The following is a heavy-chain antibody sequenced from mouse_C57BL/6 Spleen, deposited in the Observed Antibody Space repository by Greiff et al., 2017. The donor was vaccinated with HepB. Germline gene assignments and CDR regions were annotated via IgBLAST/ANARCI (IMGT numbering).Heavy chain of an antibody. CDR3: ARDTLGYYGSSDWYFDV. CDR2: INYDGSST. J-gene: IGHJ1*03. V-gene: IGHV5-16*01. CDR1: GFTFSDYY. Sequence: EVHLVESEGGLVQPGSSMKLSCTASGFTFSDYYMAWVRQVPEKGLEWVANINYDGSSTYYLDSLKSRFIISRDNAKNILYLQMSSLKSEDTATYYCARDTLGYYGSSDWYFDVWGTGTTVTVSS. D-gene: IGHD1-1*01.